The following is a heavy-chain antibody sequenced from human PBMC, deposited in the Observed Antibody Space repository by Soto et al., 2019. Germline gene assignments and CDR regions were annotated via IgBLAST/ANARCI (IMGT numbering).Heavy chain of an antibody. CDR3: AREYCSSTSCYVTWFDP. Sequence: GALRLSCAASGFTFSSYSMNWVRQAPGKGLEWVSSISSSSYIYYADSVKGRFTISRDNAKNSLYLQMNSLRAEDTAVYYCAREYCSSTSCYVTWFDPWGQGTLVTLSS. D-gene: IGHD2-2*01. J-gene: IGHJ5*02. V-gene: IGHV3-21*01. CDR2: ISSSSYI. CDR1: GFTFSSYS.